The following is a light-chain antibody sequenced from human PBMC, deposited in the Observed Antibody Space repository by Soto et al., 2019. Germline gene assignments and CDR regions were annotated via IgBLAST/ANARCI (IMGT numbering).Light chain of an antibody. Sequence: EMVLTQSPGTLSLSPGERATLSCRASQSVSSSYLAWYQQKPGQAPRLLIYGASSRATGIPDRFSGSGSGTAFTLTISGLEPEDFAVYCCQPYGSSPRFNCGPGTKVDIK. V-gene: IGKV3-20*01. J-gene: IGKJ3*01. CDR1: QSVSSSY. CDR3: QPYGSSPRFN. CDR2: GAS.